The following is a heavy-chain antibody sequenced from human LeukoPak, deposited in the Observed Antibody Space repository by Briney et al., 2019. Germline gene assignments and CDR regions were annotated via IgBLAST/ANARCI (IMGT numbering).Heavy chain of an antibody. D-gene: IGHD3-16*02. CDR2: IYSGGST. CDR3: ARDFAYDYVWGSYRSFDY. J-gene: IGHJ4*02. V-gene: IGHV3-53*01. Sequence: GGSLRLSCAASGFSVSSNYMSWVRQAPGQGLEWVSVIYSGGSTYYADSVKGRFTISRDNSKNTLYLQMNGLRADDTAVYYCARDFAYDYVWGSYRSFDYWGQGTLVSVSS. CDR1: GFSVSSNY.